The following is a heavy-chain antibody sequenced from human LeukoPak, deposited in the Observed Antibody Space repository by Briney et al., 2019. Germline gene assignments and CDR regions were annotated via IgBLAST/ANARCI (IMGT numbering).Heavy chain of an antibody. CDR2: IYYSGST. J-gene: IGHJ4*02. D-gene: IGHD6-19*01. CDR1: GGSISSSSYY. V-gene: IGHV4-39*01. CDR3: ARQWLVPGYFDY. Sequence: SETLSLTCTVSGGSISSSSYYWGWIRQPPGKGLEWIGSIYYSGSTYYNPSLKSRVTISVDTSKNQFSLKLSSVTAADTAVYNCARQWLVPGYFDYWGQGTLVTVSS.